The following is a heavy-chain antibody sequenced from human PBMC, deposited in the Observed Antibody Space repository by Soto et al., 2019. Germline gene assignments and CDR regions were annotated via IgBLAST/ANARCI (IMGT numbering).Heavy chain of an antibody. V-gene: IGHV1-69*12. CDR3: ASGTSGAAAGNCRWFDP. J-gene: IGHJ5*02. D-gene: IGHD6-13*01. CDR2: IIPIFGTA. CDR1: GGTFSSYA. Sequence: QVQLVQSGAEVKKPGSSVKVSCKASGGTFSSYAISWVRQAPGQGLEWMGGIIPIFGTANYAQKFQGRVKITGXXSXSIXYMELSSLRSEDTAVYYCASGTSGAAAGNCRWFDPWGQGTLVTVSS.